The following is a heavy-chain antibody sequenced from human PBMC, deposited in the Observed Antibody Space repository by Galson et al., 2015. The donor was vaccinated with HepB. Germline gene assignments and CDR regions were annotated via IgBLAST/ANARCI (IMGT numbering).Heavy chain of an antibody. Sequence: SLRLSCAASGFTVSSNYMTWVRQAPGKGLEWVSIIYSGDTTDYADSVKGRFTISRDNSKNTVRLQMNSLRAEDTAIYYCARGLVEMATFNPEETQHYFYGMDVWGQGTTVSVSS. J-gene: IGHJ6*02. CDR3: ARGLVEMATFNPEETQHYFYGMDV. V-gene: IGHV3-66*01. CDR1: GFTVSSNY. CDR2: IYSGDTT. D-gene: IGHD5-24*01.